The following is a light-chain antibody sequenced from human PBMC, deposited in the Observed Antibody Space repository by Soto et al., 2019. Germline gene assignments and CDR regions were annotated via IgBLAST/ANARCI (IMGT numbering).Light chain of an antibody. CDR2: DVS. CDR1: SSDVGGYNY. CDR3: SSYTGSSTWV. V-gene: IGLV2-14*01. Sequence: QSALTQPASVSGSPGQSITISCTGTSSDVGGYNYVSWYQQHPGKAPKLMIYDVSNRPSGVSNRFSGSKSGNTASLTISGLQAEDEADYYCSSYTGSSTWVFGTGTKVTV. J-gene: IGLJ1*01.